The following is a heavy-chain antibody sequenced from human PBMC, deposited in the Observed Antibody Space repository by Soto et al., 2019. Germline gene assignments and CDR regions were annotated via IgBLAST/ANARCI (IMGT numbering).Heavy chain of an antibody. CDR2: ISSSSSYI. Sequence: PGGSLRLSCAASGFTFSSYSMNWVRQAPGKGLEWVSSISSSSSYIYYADSVKGRFTISRDNAKNSLYLQMNSLRAEDTAVYYCARAPRPYSSSWYWFDPWGQGTLVTVS. V-gene: IGHV3-21*01. J-gene: IGHJ5*02. D-gene: IGHD6-13*01. CDR3: ARAPRPYSSSWYWFDP. CDR1: GFTFSSYS.